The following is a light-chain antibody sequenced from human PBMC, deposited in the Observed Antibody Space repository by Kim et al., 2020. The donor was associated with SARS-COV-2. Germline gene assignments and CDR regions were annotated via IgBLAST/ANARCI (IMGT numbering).Light chain of an antibody. CDR2: GAS. CDR1: QSLSTSL. J-gene: IGKJ1*01. Sequence: EIVLTQSPGTLSLSPGDRVTLSCRASQSLSTSLLAWYQQKPGQAPRLLIYGASSRATGIPDRFSGSGSGTDFTRTSSRLEPEDFAVYCCQQFGSAERTFGQGTKVDIK. CDR3: QQFGSAERT. V-gene: IGKV3-20*01.